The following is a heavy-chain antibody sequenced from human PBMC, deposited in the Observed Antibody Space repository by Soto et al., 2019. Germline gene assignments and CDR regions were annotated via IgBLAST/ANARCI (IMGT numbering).Heavy chain of an antibody. CDR3: AGRMKRRWLQPDYYYYYGMDV. Sequence: GESLKISFKGSGWSFTSYWIGWVRQMPGKGLEWMGIIYPGDSDTRYSPSFQGQVTISADKSISTAYLQWSSLKASDTAMYYCAGRMKRRWLQPDYYYYYGMDVWGQGTTVTVSS. V-gene: IGHV5-51*01. D-gene: IGHD5-12*01. CDR1: GWSFTSYW. J-gene: IGHJ6*02. CDR2: IYPGDSDT.